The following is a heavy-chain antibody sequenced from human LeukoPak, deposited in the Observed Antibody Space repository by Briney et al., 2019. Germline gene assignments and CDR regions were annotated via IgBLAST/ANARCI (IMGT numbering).Heavy chain of an antibody. CDR1: GGPMTGYY. D-gene: IGHD3-10*01. V-gene: IGHV4-4*07. CDR2: IYTSGST. Sequence: SETPSLTCTVSGGPMTGYYWAWIRQPAGKGLEWVGRIYTSGSTNYNPSLKSRLTISIDTSKNQFSLTLNSVTAADTAVYFCARGYYYDSGSYYSPWFDPWGQGTLVTVSS. CDR3: ARGYYYDSGSYYSPWFDP. J-gene: IGHJ5*02.